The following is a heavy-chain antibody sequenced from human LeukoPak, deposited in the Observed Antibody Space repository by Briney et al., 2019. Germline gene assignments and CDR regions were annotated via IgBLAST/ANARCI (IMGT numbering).Heavy chain of an antibody. CDR2: ISYDGSEK. J-gene: IGHJ4*02. Sequence: GGSLRLSCAASGFTFSSYAMSWVRQAPGKGLEWVAVISYDGSEKYYADSVKGRFTISRDNSKNTLYLQTNSLRAEDTAVYYCARDRSHSWTFDYWGQGTLVTVSS. V-gene: IGHV3-30*03. CDR3: ARDRSHSWTFDY. D-gene: IGHD6-13*01. CDR1: GFTFSSYA.